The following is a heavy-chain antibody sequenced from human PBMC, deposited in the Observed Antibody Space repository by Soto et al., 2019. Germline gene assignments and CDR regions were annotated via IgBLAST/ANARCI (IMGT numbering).Heavy chain of an antibody. CDR3: ARANYGDYGYGMDV. D-gene: IGHD4-17*01. J-gene: IGHJ6*02. CDR2: IYHSGST. Sequence: QLQLQESGSGLVKPSQTLSLTCAVSCGSISRGRYSWCCIRQPPWNGLEWIGYIYHSGSTYYNPSLKSRVTISVDRSKNQFFLKLSSVTAADTAVYYCARANYGDYGYGMDVWGQGTTVTVSS. CDR1: CGSISRGRYS. V-gene: IGHV4-30-2*01.